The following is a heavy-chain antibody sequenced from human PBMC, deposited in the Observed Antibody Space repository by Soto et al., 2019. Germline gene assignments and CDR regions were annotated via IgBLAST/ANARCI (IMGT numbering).Heavy chain of an antibody. CDR1: GFIFTNYA. D-gene: IGHD1-20*01. V-gene: IGHV3-23*01. CDR2: ITRDGTI. J-gene: IGHJ4*02. Sequence: EIQLLESGGGLVQPGGSLRLSCAASGFIFTNYAMSWVRQAPGEGLEWVSAITRDGTIYYTDSVKGRFTISRDNSKNTVYLQMNSLRAEDTAVYYCVKETYKGAYGDYWGEGTLVTVSS. CDR3: VKETYKGAYGDY.